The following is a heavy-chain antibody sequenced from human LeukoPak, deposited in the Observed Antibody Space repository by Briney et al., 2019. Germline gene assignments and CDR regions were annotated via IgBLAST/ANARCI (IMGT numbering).Heavy chain of an antibody. V-gene: IGHV4-59*12. CDR1: GDSIRSYY. J-gene: IGHJ3*01. Sequence: SETLSLTCTVSGDSIRSYYWSWIRQPPREGLEWIGNIHYSGSTKYNPSLKSRVTISVDTSKNQFSLKVSSLTAADTAVYYCARLGALHDAFDVWGQATLVTVSS. CDR2: IHYSGST. D-gene: IGHD3-16*01. CDR3: ARLGALHDAFDV.